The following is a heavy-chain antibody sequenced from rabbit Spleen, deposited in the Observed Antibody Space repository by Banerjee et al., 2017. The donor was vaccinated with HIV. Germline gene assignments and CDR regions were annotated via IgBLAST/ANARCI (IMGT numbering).Heavy chain of an antibody. CDR2: IYPNWDNK. CDR1: GFSFSSFG. CDR3: ARDLTGVIGWNFGW. J-gene: IGHJ4*01. V-gene: IGHV1S40*01. D-gene: IGHD1-1*01. Sequence: QSLEESGGDLVKPGAALTLTCTASGFSFSSFGISWVRQAPGKGLEWIAYIYPNWDNKDYASWAKGRFTFSKTSSTTVTLQMTSLTAADTATYFCARDLTGVIGWNFGWWGPGTLVTVS.